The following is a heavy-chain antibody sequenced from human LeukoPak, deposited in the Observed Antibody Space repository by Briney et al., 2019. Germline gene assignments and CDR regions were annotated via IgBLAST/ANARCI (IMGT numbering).Heavy chain of an antibody. CDR1: GASISSTSDY. J-gene: IGHJ4*02. Sequence: QASETLSLTCTVSGASISSTSDYWGWIRQPPGKGLEWIGTIYYSGRAYHNPSLRSRLTISVDTSKNQFSLRLSSVTAADTAVYFCARHLSPGRAMGDDWGQGTLVTVSS. CDR2: IYYSGRA. V-gene: IGHV4-39*01. CDR3: ARHLSPGRAMGDD. D-gene: IGHD1-1*01.